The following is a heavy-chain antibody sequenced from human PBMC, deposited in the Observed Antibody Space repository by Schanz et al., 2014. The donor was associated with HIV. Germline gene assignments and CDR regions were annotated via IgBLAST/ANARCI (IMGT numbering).Heavy chain of an antibody. V-gene: IGHV3-23*01. Sequence: EVQLLESGGGLVQPGGSLRLSCAASGFTFSTYAMNWVRQAPGEGLEWVSSITDDGGRTDYADSVKGRFIISRDNSENTLYLQMSDLKDEDTAVYYCAKDLRHTSGPFDYRGQGTLVTVSS. D-gene: IGHD6-19*01. J-gene: IGHJ4*02. CDR2: ITDDGGRT. CDR3: AKDLRHTSGPFDY. CDR1: GFTFSTYA.